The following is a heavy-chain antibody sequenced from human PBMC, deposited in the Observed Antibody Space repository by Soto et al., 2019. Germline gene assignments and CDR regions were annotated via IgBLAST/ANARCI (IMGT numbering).Heavy chain of an antibody. J-gene: IGHJ5*02. CDR2: ITTSSAYI. V-gene: IGHV3-21*01. Sequence: EVQLVESGGGLVKPGGSLRLSCAASGFTFNTYDMNWVRQAPGKGLEWVSSITTSSAYIYYADSLKGRITISRDNAKNSLFLQLNRLRAEDTAVYYCVMSGTARLLRHSWFDTWGQGTLVTVSS. D-gene: IGHD2-21*01. CDR1: GFTFNTYD. CDR3: VMSGTARLLRHSWFDT.